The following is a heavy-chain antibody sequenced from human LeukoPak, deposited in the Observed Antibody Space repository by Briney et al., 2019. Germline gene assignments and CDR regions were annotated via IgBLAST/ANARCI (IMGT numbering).Heavy chain of an antibody. Sequence: PGGSLRLSCAASGFTFSSYTMNWVRQAPGKGLEWVSSITSSSSFIYYADSVKGRFTISRDNAKPSLYLQMNSLRAEDTAVYYCARDCGGSCHNWFDPWGQGTLVTVSS. D-gene: IGHD2-15*01. J-gene: IGHJ5*02. CDR3: ARDCGGSCHNWFDP. CDR2: ITSSSSFI. CDR1: GFTFSSYT. V-gene: IGHV3-21*01.